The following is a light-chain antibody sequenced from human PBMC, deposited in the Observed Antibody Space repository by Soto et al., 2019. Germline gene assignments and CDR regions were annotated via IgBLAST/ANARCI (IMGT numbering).Light chain of an antibody. V-gene: IGLV2-14*01. Sequence: QSALTQPASVSGSPGQSITISCTGTSSDVGGYNYVSWYQQHPGKAPKLIIYDVSNRPSGVSNRFSGSKSGNTASLTTSGLQAEDEADYYCSSYTSSSALHGVFGGGTKLTVL. CDR2: DVS. J-gene: IGLJ2*01. CDR3: SSYTSSSALHGV. CDR1: SSDVGGYNY.